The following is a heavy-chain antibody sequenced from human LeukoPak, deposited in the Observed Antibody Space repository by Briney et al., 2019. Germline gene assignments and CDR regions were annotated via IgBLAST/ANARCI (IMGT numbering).Heavy chain of an antibody. Sequence: GGSLRLSCAASGFTFSSYSMNWVRQAPGKGLEWVSYISSSSSTIYYADSVKGRFTISRDNAKNSLYLQMNSLRAEDTAVYYCAREARDYAYYYYMDVWGKGTTVTVS. CDR3: AREARDYAYYYYMDV. CDR2: ISSSSSTI. CDR1: GFTFSSYS. J-gene: IGHJ6*03. V-gene: IGHV3-48*04. D-gene: IGHD4-17*01.